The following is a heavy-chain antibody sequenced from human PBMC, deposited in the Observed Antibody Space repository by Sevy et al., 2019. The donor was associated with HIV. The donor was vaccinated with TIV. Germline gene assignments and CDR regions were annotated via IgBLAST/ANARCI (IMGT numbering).Heavy chain of an antibody. V-gene: IGHV3-30*18. D-gene: IGHD6-13*01. CDR3: AKDGDSSWYYFDY. J-gene: IGHJ4*02. Sequence: GGSLRLSCAASGFTFSSYGMHWVRQAPGKGLEWVAVISYDGSNKYYADSVKGRFTISRDNSENTLYLQMNSLRAEDTAVYYCAKDGDSSWYYFDYWGQGTLVTVSS. CDR2: ISYDGSNK. CDR1: GFTFSSYG.